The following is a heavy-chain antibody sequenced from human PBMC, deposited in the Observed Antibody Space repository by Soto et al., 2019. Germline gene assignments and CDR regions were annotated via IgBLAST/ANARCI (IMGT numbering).Heavy chain of an antibody. CDR1: GLTFSISW. CDR2: INPAGNVQ. J-gene: IGHJ3*02. V-gene: IGHV3-7*01. CDR3: STANTPYAFDM. Sequence: GGSLRLSCAASGLTFSISWMTWVRQAPGEGLEWVSNINPAGNVQQYADSVKERFTISRDNAKNSLFLQMSGLRVEDTAVYYCSTANTPYAFDMWAQGTIVTVSS.